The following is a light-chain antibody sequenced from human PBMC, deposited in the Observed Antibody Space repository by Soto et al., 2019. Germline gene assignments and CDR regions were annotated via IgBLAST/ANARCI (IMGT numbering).Light chain of an antibody. CDR2: DAS. V-gene: IGKV1-5*01. Sequence: DIQRTQSPSPLSASVGDRVTLTFRAIQSISSWLAWYQQKRGKSPKLLIYDASSLESGVPSRFSGSGSATVFTLTIGILHPDDFATYDCQQDNNYWTCGQGTRVEI. CDR3: QQDNNYWT. CDR1: QSISSW. J-gene: IGKJ1*01.